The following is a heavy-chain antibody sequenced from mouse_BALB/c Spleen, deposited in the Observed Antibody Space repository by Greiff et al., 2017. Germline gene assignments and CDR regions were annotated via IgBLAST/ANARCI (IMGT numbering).Heavy chain of an antibody. V-gene: IGHV5-6-3*01. CDR3: ARDRMITTVYYAMDY. CDR2: INSNGGST. D-gene: IGHD2-4*01. CDR1: GFTFSSYG. J-gene: IGHJ4*01. Sequence: EVHLVEPGGGLVQPGGSLKLSCAASGFTFSSYGMSWVRQTPDKRLELVATINSNGGSTYYPDSVKGRFTISRDNAKNTLYLQMSSLKSEDTAMYYCARDRMITTVYYAMDYWGQGTSVTVSS.